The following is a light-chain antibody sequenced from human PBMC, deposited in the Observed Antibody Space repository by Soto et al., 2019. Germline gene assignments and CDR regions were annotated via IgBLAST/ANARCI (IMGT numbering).Light chain of an antibody. V-gene: IGKV3-11*01. J-gene: IGKJ5*01. Sequence: EVVLTQSPATLSLSPGERATLSFRASQSVRSYLAWYQQKPGQAPRLLIYDASNRATGIPARFSGSGSGTDFTLTISSLEPEDFAVYYCQQRSNWPPTFGQGTRLEIK. CDR2: DAS. CDR3: QQRSNWPPT. CDR1: QSVRSY.